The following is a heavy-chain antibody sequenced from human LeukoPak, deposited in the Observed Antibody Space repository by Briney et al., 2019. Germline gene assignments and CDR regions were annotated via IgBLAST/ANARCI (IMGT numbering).Heavy chain of an antibody. D-gene: IGHD6-19*01. V-gene: IGHV3-30-3*01. Sequence: GGSLRLSCAASGFTFSSYAMHWVRQAPGKGLEWVAVISYDGSNKYYADSVKGRFTISRDNSKNTLYLQMNSLRAEDTAIYYCARPQGSNGWYPFDYWGQGTLVTVSS. CDR1: GFTFSSYA. CDR3: ARPQGSNGWYPFDY. J-gene: IGHJ4*02. CDR2: ISYDGSNK.